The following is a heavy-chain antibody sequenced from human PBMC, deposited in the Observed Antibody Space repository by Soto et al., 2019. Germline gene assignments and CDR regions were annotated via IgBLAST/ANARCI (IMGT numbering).Heavy chain of an antibody. V-gene: IGHV3-23*01. D-gene: IGHD1-1*01. CDR2: IGDSGGST. Sequence: PGGSLRLSCAASGFTFSNYAMSWVRQAPGKGLEWVSAIGDSGGSTWYADSVKGRFTISRDNSKNTLYLQMNSLRAEDMAVYYCAKTAPTRDDYWGQGTLVTVSS. J-gene: IGHJ4*02. CDR3: AKTAPTRDDY. CDR1: GFTFSNYA.